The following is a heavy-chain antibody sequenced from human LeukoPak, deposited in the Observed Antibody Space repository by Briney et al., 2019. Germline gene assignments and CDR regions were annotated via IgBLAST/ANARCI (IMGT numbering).Heavy chain of an antibody. CDR1: GGSFNDYF. V-gene: IGHV4-34*01. CDR3: ARVPPPGATAFGVVDS. J-gene: IGHJ5*01. Sequence: SETLSLTCAVYGGSFNDYFWTWIRQSPGRRLEWIGEINHSGVTNYSPTLNTRVTLSVDTAKNQFPLKLNSVTAADTAVYFCARVPPPGATAFGVVDSWGRGTLVTVSS. D-gene: IGHD3-10*01. CDR2: INHSGVT.